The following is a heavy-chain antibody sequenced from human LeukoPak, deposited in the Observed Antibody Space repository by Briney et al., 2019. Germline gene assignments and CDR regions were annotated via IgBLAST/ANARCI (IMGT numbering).Heavy chain of an antibody. V-gene: IGHV4-39*01. Sequence: PSETLSLTCIVSGDSISSSNTYWGRIRQPPGKGLEWFGSIYYSGNTYDNASLKSRVYISVDTSKSHFSLGLTSVTAADTAVYCGARQTGSGLFILPGGQGTLVTVSS. CDR3: ARQTGSGLFILP. J-gene: IGHJ4*02. CDR1: GDSISSSNTY. CDR2: IYYSGNT. D-gene: IGHD3/OR15-3a*01.